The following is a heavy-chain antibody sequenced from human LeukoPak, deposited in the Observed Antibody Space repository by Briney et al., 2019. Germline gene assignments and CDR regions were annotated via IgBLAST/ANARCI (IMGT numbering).Heavy chain of an antibody. CDR1: GGSFSGYY. CDR3: ARINSSGWLGADY. J-gene: IGHJ4*02. Sequence: SETLSLTCAVYGGSFSGYYWSWIRQPPGKGLEWIGEINHSGSTNYNPSLKSRVTISVDTSKNQFSLKLSSVTAADTAVYYCARINSSGWLGADYWGQETLVTVSS. D-gene: IGHD6-25*01. V-gene: IGHV4-34*01. CDR2: INHSGST.